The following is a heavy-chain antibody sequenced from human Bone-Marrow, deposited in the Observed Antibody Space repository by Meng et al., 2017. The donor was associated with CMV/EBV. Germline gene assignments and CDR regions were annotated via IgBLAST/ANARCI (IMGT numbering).Heavy chain of an antibody. D-gene: IGHD7-27*01. CDR3: ATDLTGAGDAFDI. V-gene: IGHV3-30-3*01. CDR1: GFTFSSYA. Sequence: GESLKISCAASGFTFSSYAMHWVRQAPGKGLEWVAVISYDGSNKYYADPVKGRFTISRDNSKNTMYMQMNSLRAEDTAVYYCATDLTGAGDAFDIWGQGTMVTVSS. CDR2: ISYDGSNK. J-gene: IGHJ3*02.